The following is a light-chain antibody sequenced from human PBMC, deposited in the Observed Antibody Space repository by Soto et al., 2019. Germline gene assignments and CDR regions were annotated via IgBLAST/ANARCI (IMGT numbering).Light chain of an antibody. V-gene: IGKV3-15*01. CDR3: QQYNNWPPLT. CDR2: GAS. Sequence: EMVLRQSPATLSVSPGERVTLSCRATGTIGNNLAWYLQRPGQAPRLLMYGASTRATDIPARFSGSGSGTEFTLTITGLQSEDFAVYYCQQYNNWPPLTFGGGTKVDIK. J-gene: IGKJ4*01. CDR1: GTIGNN.